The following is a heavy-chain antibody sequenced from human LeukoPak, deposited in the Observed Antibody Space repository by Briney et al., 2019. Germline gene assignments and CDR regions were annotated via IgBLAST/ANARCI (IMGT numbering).Heavy chain of an antibody. CDR2: INHSGST. Sequence: PSETLSLTCAVYGGSFSGYYWSWIRQPPGKGLEWIGGINHSGSTNYNPSLKSRVTISVDTSKNQFSLKLSSVTAADTAVYYCARGALITIFGVVIMGAQGPYFDYWGQGTLVTVSS. V-gene: IGHV4-34*01. CDR1: GGSFSGYY. J-gene: IGHJ4*02. D-gene: IGHD3-3*01. CDR3: ARGALITIFGVVIMGAQGPYFDY.